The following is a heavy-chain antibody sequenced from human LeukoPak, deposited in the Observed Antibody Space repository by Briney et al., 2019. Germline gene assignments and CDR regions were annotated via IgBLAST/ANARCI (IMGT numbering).Heavy chain of an antibody. CDR3: TTELVVITPPFDY. V-gene: IGHV3-15*01. J-gene: IGHJ4*02. Sequence: PGGSPRLSCAASGFTFSNAWMSWVRQAPGKGLEWVGRIKSKTDGGTTDYAAPVKGRFTISRDDSKNTLYLQMNSLKTEDTAVYYCTTELVVITPPFDYWGQGTLVTVSS. CDR1: GFTFSNAW. D-gene: IGHD3-22*01. CDR2: IKSKTDGGTT.